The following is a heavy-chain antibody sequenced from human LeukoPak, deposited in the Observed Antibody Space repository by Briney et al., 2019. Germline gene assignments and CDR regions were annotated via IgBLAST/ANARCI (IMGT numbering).Heavy chain of an antibody. D-gene: IGHD6-19*01. V-gene: IGHV1-18*01. CDR3: ARDPDSSGATDYFDY. J-gene: IGHJ4*02. CDR1: GYTFTSYG. CDR2: ISAYNGNT. Sequence: ASVTVSCKASGYTFTSYGISWVRQAPGQGLEGMGWISAYNGNTNYAQTLQGRVTMTTDTSTSTAYMELRSLRSDDTAVYYCARDPDSSGATDYFDYWGQGTLVTVSS.